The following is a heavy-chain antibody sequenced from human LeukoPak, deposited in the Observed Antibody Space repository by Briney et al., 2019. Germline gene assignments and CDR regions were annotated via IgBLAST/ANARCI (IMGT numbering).Heavy chain of an antibody. CDR1: GGSISSYY. V-gene: IGHV4-59*01. Sequence: SETLSLTCTVSGGSISSYYWSWIRQPPGKGLEWIGYISYSGSTNYNPSLKSRVTISVDTSKNQFSLKLSSVTAADTAVYYCARTADILTGYYDECFDYWGQGTLVTASA. CDR3: ARTADILTGYYDECFDY. CDR2: ISYSGST. D-gene: IGHD3-9*01. J-gene: IGHJ4*02.